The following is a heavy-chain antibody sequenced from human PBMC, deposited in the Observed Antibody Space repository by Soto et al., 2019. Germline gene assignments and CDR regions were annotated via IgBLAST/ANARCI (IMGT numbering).Heavy chain of an antibody. CDR3: ARVEFLRFWSGYYRWFDP. D-gene: IGHD3-3*01. V-gene: IGHV4-4*02. CDR1: GGSISSSNW. CDR2: IYHSGST. J-gene: IGHJ5*02. Sequence: SETLSLTCAVSGGSISSSNWWSWVRQPPGKGLEWIGEIYHSGSTNYNPSLKSRVTISVDKSKNQFSLKLSSVTAADTAVYYCARVEFLRFWSGYYRWFDPWGQGTLVTVSS.